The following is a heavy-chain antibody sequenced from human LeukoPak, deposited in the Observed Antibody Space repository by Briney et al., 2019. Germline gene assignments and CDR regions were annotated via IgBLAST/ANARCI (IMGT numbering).Heavy chain of an antibody. CDR2: IKQDGSEK. Sequence: GGSLRLSCAASGFTFSSYAMSWVRQAPGKGLEWVANIKQDGSEKYYVDSVKGRFTISRDNAKNSLYLQMNSLRAEDTAVYYCARESSRGTVDYWGQGTLVTVSS. V-gene: IGHV3-7*01. D-gene: IGHD3-16*01. CDR1: GFTFSSYA. CDR3: ARESSRGTVDY. J-gene: IGHJ4*02.